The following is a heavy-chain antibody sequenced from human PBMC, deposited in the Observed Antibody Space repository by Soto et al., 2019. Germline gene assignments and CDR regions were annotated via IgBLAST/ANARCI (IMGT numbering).Heavy chain of an antibody. J-gene: IGHJ4*02. CDR3: GKGLSIAAIDY. V-gene: IGHV3-9*01. Sequence: EVQLVESGGGLVQPGRSLRLSCTASEFTFDDYALHWVRQAPGKGLEWVSGITWNSDRVDYADSVKGRFTISRDNARNSLYLQMYSLRPEDTALYFCGKGLSIAAIDYWGQGTLVTVSS. D-gene: IGHD6-13*01. CDR2: ITWNSDRV. CDR1: EFTFDDYA.